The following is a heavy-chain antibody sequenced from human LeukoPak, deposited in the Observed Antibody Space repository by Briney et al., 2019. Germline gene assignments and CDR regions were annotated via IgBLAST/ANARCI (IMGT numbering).Heavy chain of an antibody. D-gene: IGHD4-17*01. Sequence: QTGGSLRLSCAASGFTFSKYAMSWVRQAPGKGLEWVSAISPSDGNTFYADSVKSRFTISRDNSKNTLSLQMNSLRAEDTALYYCAKDSSVPYGITEWGQGTLVTVSS. J-gene: IGHJ4*02. CDR3: AKDSSVPYGITE. CDR1: GFTFSKYA. CDR2: ISPSDGNT. V-gene: IGHV3-23*01.